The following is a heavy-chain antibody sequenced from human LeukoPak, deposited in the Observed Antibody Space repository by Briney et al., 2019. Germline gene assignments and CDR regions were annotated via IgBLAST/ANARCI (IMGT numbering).Heavy chain of an antibody. D-gene: IGHD5-18*01. CDR3: AISTAMVNYYYMDV. J-gene: IGHJ6*03. V-gene: IGHV4-59*01. CDR1: GGSISSYY. Sequence: SETLSLTCTVSGGSISSYYWSWIRQPPGKGLEWIGYIYYSGSTNYNPSLKSRVTISVDTSKNQFSLKLSSVTAADTAVYYRAISTAMVNYYYMDVWGKGTTVTISS. CDR2: IYYSGST.